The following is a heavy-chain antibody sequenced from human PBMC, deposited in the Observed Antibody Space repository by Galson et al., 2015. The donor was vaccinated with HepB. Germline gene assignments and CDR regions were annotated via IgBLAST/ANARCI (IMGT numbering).Heavy chain of an antibody. CDR2: IIPMYDIG. CDR3: ARAGEEYTSSSGLSL. Sequence: SVKVSCKASGGTFSSYAIFWVRQAPGQGLEWMGGIIPMYDIGNYAQKFQDRVTITADKSTSTAYMELSSLRSDDTAMYYCARAGEEYTSSSGLSLWGRGTLSPSPQ. D-gene: IGHD6-6*01. CDR1: GGTFSSYA. V-gene: IGHV1-69*10. J-gene: IGHJ4*02.